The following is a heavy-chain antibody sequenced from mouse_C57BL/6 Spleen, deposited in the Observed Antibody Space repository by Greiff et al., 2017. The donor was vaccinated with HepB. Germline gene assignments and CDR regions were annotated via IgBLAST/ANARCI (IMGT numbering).Heavy chain of an antibody. CDR3: ARCYYGYAMDY. CDR1: GFTFSDYG. V-gene: IGHV5-17*01. CDR2: ISSGSSTI. J-gene: IGHJ4*01. D-gene: IGHD1-1*01. Sequence: EVQRVDSGGGLVKPGGSLKLSCAASGFTFSDYGMHWVRQAPEKGLEWVAYISSGSSTIYYADTVKGRFTISRDNAKNTLFLQMTSLRSEDTAMYYCARCYYGYAMDYWGQGTSVTVSS.